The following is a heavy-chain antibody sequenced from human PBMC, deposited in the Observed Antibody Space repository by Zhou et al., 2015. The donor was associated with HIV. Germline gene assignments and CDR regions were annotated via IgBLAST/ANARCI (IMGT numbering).Heavy chain of an antibody. D-gene: IGHD3-22*01. V-gene: IGHV3-74*02. CDR3: ARGDGGYHDSSGYYQYYYGMDV. J-gene: IGHJ6*02. Sequence: EVQLVESGGGLIQPGGSLRISCAASGFTFSNYWMHWVRQAPGKGLVWVSRISNDGTKTFYADSVKGRFTVSRGSVNSTLYLQMHSLRAEDTAVYYCARGDGGYHDSSGYYQYYYGMDVWGRGTTVTVSS. CDR1: GFTFSNYW. CDR2: ISNDGTKT.